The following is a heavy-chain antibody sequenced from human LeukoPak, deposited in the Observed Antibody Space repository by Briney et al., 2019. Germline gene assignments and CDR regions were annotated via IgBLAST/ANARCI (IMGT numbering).Heavy chain of an antibody. CDR3: ARGGYGDYGAYYYMDV. D-gene: IGHD4-17*01. CDR1: GGSISSSSYY. Sequence: SETLSLTCTVSGGSISSSSYYWGWIRQPPRKGLEWIGSIYYSGSTYYNPSLKSRVTISVDTSKNQFSLKLSSVTAADTAVYYCARGGYGDYGAYYYMDVWGKGTTVTISS. J-gene: IGHJ6*03. CDR2: IYYSGST. V-gene: IGHV4-39*07.